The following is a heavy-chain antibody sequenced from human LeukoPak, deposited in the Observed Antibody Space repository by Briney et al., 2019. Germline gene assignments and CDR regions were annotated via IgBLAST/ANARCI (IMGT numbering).Heavy chain of an antibody. CDR1: GYTFTGHY. D-gene: IGHD3-3*01. CDR2: INPNSGGT. V-gene: IGHV1-2*02. Sequence: ASVKVSCKASGYTFTGHYMHWVRQAPGQGLEWMGWINPNSGGTNYAQKFQGRVTMTRDTSISTAYMELSRLRSDDTAVYYCAGEWSGYLDAFDIWGQGTMVTVSS. J-gene: IGHJ3*02. CDR3: AGEWSGYLDAFDI.